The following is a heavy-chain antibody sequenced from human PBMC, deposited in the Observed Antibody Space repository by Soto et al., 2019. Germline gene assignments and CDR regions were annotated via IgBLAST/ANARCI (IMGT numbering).Heavy chain of an antibody. CDR3: AKAELSLYYFDY. V-gene: IGHV4-34*01. CDR2: INHSGST. Sequence: SETLSLTCAVYGGSFSVYYWSWIRQPPGKGLEWFGEINHSGSTNYNPSLKSRVTISVDTSKNQFSLKLSSVTAADTVVYYCAKAELSLYYFDYWGQGTLVTVSS. D-gene: IGHD3-16*02. CDR1: GGSFSVYY. J-gene: IGHJ4*02.